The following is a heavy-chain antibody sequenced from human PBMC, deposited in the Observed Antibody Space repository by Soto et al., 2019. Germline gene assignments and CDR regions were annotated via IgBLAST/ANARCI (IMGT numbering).Heavy chain of an antibody. V-gene: IGHV1-3*01. D-gene: IGHD3-22*01. CDR2: INAGNGNT. CDR3: AKDDSSGYYYNYFDY. J-gene: IGHJ4*02. CDR1: GYTFTSYA. Sequence: GASVKVSCKASGYTFTSYAMHWVRQAPGQRLEWMGWINAGNGNTKYSQKFQGRVTITRDTSASTAYMELNSLRAEDTAVYYCAKDDSSGYYYNYFDYWGQGTLVTVSS.